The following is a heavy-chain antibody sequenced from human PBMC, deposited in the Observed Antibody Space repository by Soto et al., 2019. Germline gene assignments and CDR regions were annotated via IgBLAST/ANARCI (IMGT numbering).Heavy chain of an antibody. CDR2: IHPDDSYT. V-gene: IGHV5-51*01. D-gene: IGHD6-19*01. CDR1: GYSFTSYS. CDR3: ARPFDTRGWYDY. J-gene: IGHJ4*02. Sequence: AESLTISREASGYSFTSYSIGWVRQMPGKGLEWMGIIHPDDSYTRYSPSFQGLVTISADKSIDTAYLQWRGLKASDTAMYFCARPFDTRGWYDYWGQGTLVTVSS.